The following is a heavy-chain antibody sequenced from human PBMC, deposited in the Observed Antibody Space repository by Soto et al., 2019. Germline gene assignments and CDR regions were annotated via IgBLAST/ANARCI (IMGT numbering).Heavy chain of an antibody. V-gene: IGHV4-30-4*01. CDR2: MYYSGRT. J-gene: IGHJ6*02. CDR1: GGSISSGDYY. Sequence: PSETLSLTCTVSGGSISSGDYYWNWIRQAPGKALEWIAFMYYSGRTFYHPSLKTRGTISVATSKTQVSLRLTSVTAAATAVYYCVRGERGYTAGYYYYYGMDVWGQGPTATAP. CDR3: VRGERGYTAGYYYYYGMDV. D-gene: IGHD5-12*01.